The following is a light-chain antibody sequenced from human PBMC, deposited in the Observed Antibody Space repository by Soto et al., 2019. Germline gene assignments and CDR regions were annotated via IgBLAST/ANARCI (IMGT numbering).Light chain of an antibody. J-gene: IGLJ2*01. Sequence: QSALTQHASGSWSPGQSITIACTGTISDVVGYNAVYWYQHYPGEAHKLLIYEVSYRPSGVSDRFDGSKSCNTASQTISGLQSEYEADYYWSSYPSGSARVFCGGPKRNVL. CDR3: SSYPSGSARV. CDR2: EVS. V-gene: IGLV2-14*01. CDR1: ISDVVGYNA.